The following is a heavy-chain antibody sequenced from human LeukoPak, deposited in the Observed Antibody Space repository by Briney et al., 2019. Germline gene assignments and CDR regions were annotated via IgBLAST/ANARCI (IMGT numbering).Heavy chain of an antibody. Sequence: SETLSLTCTVSGGSSSSYYWSWIRHPPGEGLEGMGYIYYSGGTNYNPSPKCRVTISVDTAKNQFSLKLSSVTAADTAVYYCARDPGRDGYNYAFDYWGQGTLVTVSS. J-gene: IGHJ4*02. V-gene: IGHV4-59*01. CDR1: GGSSSSYY. CDR3: ARDPGRDGYNYAFDY. D-gene: IGHD5-24*01. CDR2: IYYSGGT.